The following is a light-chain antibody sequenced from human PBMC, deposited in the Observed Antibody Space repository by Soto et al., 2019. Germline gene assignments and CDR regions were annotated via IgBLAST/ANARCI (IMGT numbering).Light chain of an antibody. CDR1: SSDVGSYNL. CDR2: EGT. CDR3: CSYAGSSSYV. J-gene: IGLJ1*01. V-gene: IGLV2-23*01. Sequence: QSALTQPASVSGSPGQSITISCTGTSSDVGSYNLVSWFQHHPGKAPKLLIYEGTKRPSGVSNRFSGSKSGNTASLKISGLQAEDEADYYCCSYAGSSSYVFGTGTKVTVL.